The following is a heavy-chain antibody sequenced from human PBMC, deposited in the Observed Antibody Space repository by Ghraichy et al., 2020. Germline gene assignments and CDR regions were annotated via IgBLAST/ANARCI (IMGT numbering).Heavy chain of an antibody. CDR2: MNPNSGGT. J-gene: IGHJ4*02. CDR1: GYTFTDYY. V-gene: IGHV1-2*02. D-gene: IGHD1-26*01. Sequence: ASVKVSCKDSGYTFTDYYMHWVRQAPGQGLEWMGLMNPNSGGTTYAQKFQGRVTMTRDTSISTAYMELSRLTSDDTALYYCSRDVSGSYDYWGQGTLVTVSS. CDR3: SRDVSGSYDY.